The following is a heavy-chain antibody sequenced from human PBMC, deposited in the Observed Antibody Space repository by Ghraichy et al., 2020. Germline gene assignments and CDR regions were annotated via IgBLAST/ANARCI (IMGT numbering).Heavy chain of an antibody. Sequence: GGSLRLSCAASGFSFDYYSMNWVRQAPGKGLEWVSSISSGSSFIDYADSVKGRFTISRDNAKNTLYLRMNSLSAEDTAVYYCVRDQYSSSFPDAFHIWGQGTMVTVSS. J-gene: IGHJ3*02. CDR1: GFSFDYYS. CDR2: ISSGSSFI. D-gene: IGHD6-6*01. V-gene: IGHV3-21*01. CDR3: VRDQYSSSFPDAFHI.